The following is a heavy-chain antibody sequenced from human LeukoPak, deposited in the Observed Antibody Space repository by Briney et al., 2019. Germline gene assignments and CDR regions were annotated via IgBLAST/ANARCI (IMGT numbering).Heavy chain of an antibody. J-gene: IGHJ4*02. CDR1: GGSISSYY. CDR2: IYYSGST. Sequence: PSETLSLTCTVSGGSISSYYWSWIRQPPGKGLEWIGYIYYSGSTNYNPSLKSRVTISVDTSKNQFSLKLSSVTAADTAVYYCARRILSGCTSTSCYIRHFDYWGQGTLVTVSS. V-gene: IGHV4-59*08. D-gene: IGHD2-2*02. CDR3: ARRILSGCTSTSCYIRHFDY.